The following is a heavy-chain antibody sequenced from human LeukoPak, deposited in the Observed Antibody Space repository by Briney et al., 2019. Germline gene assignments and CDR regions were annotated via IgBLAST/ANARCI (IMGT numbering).Heavy chain of an antibody. CDR3: ARVSLWFGELSHFDY. CDR2: ISYGGSNK. Sequence: GGSLRLSCAASGFTFSSYAMHWVRQAPGKGLEWVAVISYGGSNKYYADSVKGRFTISRDNSKNTLYLQMNSLRAEDTAVYYCARVSLWFGELSHFDYWGQGTLVTVSS. CDR1: GFTFSSYA. J-gene: IGHJ4*02. D-gene: IGHD3-10*01. V-gene: IGHV3-30-3*01.